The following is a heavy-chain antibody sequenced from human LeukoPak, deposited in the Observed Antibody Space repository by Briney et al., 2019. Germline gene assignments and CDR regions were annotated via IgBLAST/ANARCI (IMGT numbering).Heavy chain of an antibody. D-gene: IGHD3-10*01. J-gene: IGHJ4*02. CDR2: ISYDGSNK. V-gene: IGHV3-30-3*01. CDR3: ARDDLYYGSGSYYKMGFDS. Sequence: PGGSLRLSCAASGFTFSSYAMHWVRQAPGKGLEWVAVISYDGSNKYYADSVKGRFTISRDNSKNTLYLQMNSLRAEDTAVYYCARDDLYYGSGSYYKMGFDSWGQGTLVTVSS. CDR1: GFTFSSYA.